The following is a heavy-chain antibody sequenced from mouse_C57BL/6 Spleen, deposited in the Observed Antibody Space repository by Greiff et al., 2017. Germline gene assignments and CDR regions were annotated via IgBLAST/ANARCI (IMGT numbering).Heavy chain of an antibody. J-gene: IGHJ2*01. CDR2: ISSGGSYT. Sequence: EVQLVESGGDLVKPGGSLKLSCAASGFTFSSYGMSWVRQTPDKRLEWVATISSGGSYTYYPDSVKGRFTISRDNAKNTLYLQMSSLKSEDTAMYDCARNLDYWGQGTTLTVSS. CDR1: GFTFSSYG. V-gene: IGHV5-6*01. CDR3: ARNLDY.